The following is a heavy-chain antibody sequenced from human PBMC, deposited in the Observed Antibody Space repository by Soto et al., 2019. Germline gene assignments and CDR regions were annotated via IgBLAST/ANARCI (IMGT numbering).Heavy chain of an antibody. Sequence: PSETLSLTCTVSGGSISSGGYYWSWIRQHPGKGLEWIGYIYYSGSTYYNPSLKSRVTISVDTSKNQFSLKLSSVTAADTAVYYCARVGQQLAYYYMDVWGKGTTVTVSS. D-gene: IGHD6-13*01. V-gene: IGHV4-31*03. CDR3: ARVGQQLAYYYMDV. J-gene: IGHJ6*03. CDR1: GGSISSGGYY. CDR2: IYYSGST.